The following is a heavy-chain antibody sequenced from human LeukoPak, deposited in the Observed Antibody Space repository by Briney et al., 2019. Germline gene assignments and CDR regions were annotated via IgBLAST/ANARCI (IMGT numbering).Heavy chain of an antibody. J-gene: IGHJ2*01. CDR3: ARDVGRYTYGYRPTEVYWYFDL. V-gene: IGHV4-34*01. CDR2: INHSGST. D-gene: IGHD5-18*01. Sequence: SETLSLTCAVYGGSFSGYYWSWIRQPPGKGLEWIGEINHSGSTNYNPSLKSRVTISVDTSKNQFSLKLSSVIAADTAVYYCARDVGRYTYGYRPTEVYWYFDLWGRGTLVTVSS. CDR1: GGSFSGYY.